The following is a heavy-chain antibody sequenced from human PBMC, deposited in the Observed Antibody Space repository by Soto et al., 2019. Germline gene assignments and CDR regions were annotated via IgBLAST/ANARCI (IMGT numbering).Heavy chain of an antibody. V-gene: IGHV4-34*01. CDR3: ARGRGGLVRFDY. CDR2: INHSGST. Sequence: QVQPQQWGAGLLKPSETLSLTCAVYGGSFSGYYWSWIRQPPGKGLEWIGEINHSGSTNYNPSLKSRVTISVDTSKNQFSLKLSSVTAADTAVYYCARGRGGLVRFDYWGQGTLVTVSS. J-gene: IGHJ4*02. CDR1: GGSFSGYY. D-gene: IGHD3-9*01.